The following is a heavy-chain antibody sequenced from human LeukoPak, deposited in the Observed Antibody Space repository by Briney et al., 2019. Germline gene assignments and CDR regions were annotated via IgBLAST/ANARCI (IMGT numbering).Heavy chain of an antibody. CDR2: TRNKANSYTT. V-gene: IGHV3-72*01. D-gene: IGHD6-13*01. Sequence: GGSLRLSCAASGFTFSDHYMDWVRQAPGKGLEWVGRTRNKANSYTTEYAASVKGRFTISRDDSKNSLYLQMNSLRTEDTAVYYCARARPYSNSWYWDAFDIWGQGTMVTVSS. CDR1: GFTFSDHY. J-gene: IGHJ3*02. CDR3: ARARPYSNSWYWDAFDI.